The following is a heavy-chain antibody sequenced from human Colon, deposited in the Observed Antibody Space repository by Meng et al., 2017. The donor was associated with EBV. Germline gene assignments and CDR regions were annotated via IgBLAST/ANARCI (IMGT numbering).Heavy chain of an antibody. CDR3: ASLYGDSSVWYLDL. D-gene: IGHD4-17*01. Sequence: QVQLQEPGPGLVNPSQTLSLTCTVSGGSISSGNHYWSWIRQHPGKGLEYIGYIYYSGSTYYNPSLKSRVIISVDTSKNQFSLRLNSVTAADTAVYYCASLYGDSSVWYLDLWGRGTLVTVSS. CDR1: GGSISSGNHY. CDR2: IYYSGST. J-gene: IGHJ2*01. V-gene: IGHV4-31*03.